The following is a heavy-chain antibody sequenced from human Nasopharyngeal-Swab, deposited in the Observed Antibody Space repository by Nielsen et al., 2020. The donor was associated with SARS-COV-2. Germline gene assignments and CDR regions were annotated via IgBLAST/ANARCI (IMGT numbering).Heavy chain of an antibody. D-gene: IGHD5-24*01. CDR2: IIPIFGTA. J-gene: IGHJ4*02. Sequence: SVKVSCKASGYTFTSYDISWVRQAPGQGLEWMGGIIPIFGTANYAQKFQGRVTITADKSTSTAYMELSSLRSEDTAVYYCARSRKDGYNYSPDYWGQGTLVTVSS. CDR3: ARSRKDGYNYSPDY. CDR1: GYTFTSYD. V-gene: IGHV1-69*06.